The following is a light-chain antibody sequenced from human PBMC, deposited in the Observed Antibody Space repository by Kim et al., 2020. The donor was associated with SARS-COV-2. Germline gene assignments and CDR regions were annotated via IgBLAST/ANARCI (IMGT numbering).Light chain of an antibody. CDR2: QDS. J-gene: IGLJ2*01. V-gene: IGLV3-1*01. CDR1: KLGDKY. CDR3: QAWDSSTVV. Sequence: SVSPGQTASLPCSGEKLGDKYACWYQQKPGQSPVLVIYQDSKRPSGIPERFSGSNSGNTATLTISGTQAMDEADYYCQAWDSSTVVFGGGTQLTVL.